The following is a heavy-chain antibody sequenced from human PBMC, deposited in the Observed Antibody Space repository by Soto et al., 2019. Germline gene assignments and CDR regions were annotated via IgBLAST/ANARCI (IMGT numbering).Heavy chain of an antibody. CDR2: IYYSGST. D-gene: IGHD6-6*01. CDR3: ARDPSIAARMSWFDP. CDR1: GGSISSYY. J-gene: IGHJ5*02. V-gene: IGHV4-59*01. Sequence: SETLSLTCTVSGGSISSYYWSWIRQPPGKGLEWIGYIYYSGSTNYNPSLKSRVTISVDTSKNQFSLKLSSVTAADTAVYYCARDPSIAARMSWFDPWGQGTLVTVSS.